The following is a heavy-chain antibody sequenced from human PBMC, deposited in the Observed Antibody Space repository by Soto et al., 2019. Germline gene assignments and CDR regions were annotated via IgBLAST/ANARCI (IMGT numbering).Heavy chain of an antibody. CDR1: GFTFSSYA. Sequence: PGGSLRLSCAASGFTFSSYAMSWVRQAPGKGLEWVSAISGSGGSTYYADSVKGRFTISRDNSKNTLYLQMNSLRAEDTAVYYCAKDRRMVVVPAGAMDVWGKGTTVTVSS. CDR3: AKDRRMVVVPAGAMDV. J-gene: IGHJ6*04. D-gene: IGHD2-2*01. V-gene: IGHV3-23*01. CDR2: ISGSGGST.